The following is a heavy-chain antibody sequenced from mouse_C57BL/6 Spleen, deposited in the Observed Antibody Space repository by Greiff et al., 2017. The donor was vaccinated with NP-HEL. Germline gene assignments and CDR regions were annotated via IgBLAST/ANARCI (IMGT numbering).Heavy chain of an antibody. J-gene: IGHJ2*01. V-gene: IGHV1-26*01. CDR2: INPKNGGT. CDR3: ARERYLYY. Sequence: EVQLQQSGPELVKPGASVKISCKASGYTFTDYYMNWVKQSHGKSLEWIGDINPKNGGTSYKQKFTGKATLTVDKSSSPAYMELRSLTAEYSAGEYCARERYLYYWGQCTTLTVSS. D-gene: IGHD2-14*01. CDR1: GYTFTDYY.